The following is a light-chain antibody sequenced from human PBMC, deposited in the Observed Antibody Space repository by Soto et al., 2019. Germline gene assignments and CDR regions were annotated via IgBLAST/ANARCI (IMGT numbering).Light chain of an antibody. V-gene: IGLV2-14*01. Sequence: QSALTQPASVSGSPGQSITISCTGTSTDVGGYNSVSWYQQHPGKAPKLLIYDVSNRPSGVSYRFSGSNSGNTASLTISGRQAEDEADYYCYSYTTSSGVFGGGTKLTVL. CDR1: STDVGGYNS. CDR2: DVS. CDR3: YSYTTSSGV. J-gene: IGLJ3*02.